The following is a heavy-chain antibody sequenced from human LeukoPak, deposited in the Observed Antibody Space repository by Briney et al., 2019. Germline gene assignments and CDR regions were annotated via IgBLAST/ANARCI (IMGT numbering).Heavy chain of an antibody. J-gene: IGHJ6*01. CDR1: GFIFSTYA. CDR2: ISGSGVTT. Sequence: GGSLRLSCTASGFIFSTYAMSWVRQAPGKGLEWVSGISGSGVTTFYAESVKGRFTVSRDKSKNMAFLHMNSLTAEDTASYYCAKGLREKTYTGPLNYYSYY. D-gene: IGHD1-26*01. CDR3: AKGLREKTYTGPLNYYSYY. V-gene: IGHV3-23*01.